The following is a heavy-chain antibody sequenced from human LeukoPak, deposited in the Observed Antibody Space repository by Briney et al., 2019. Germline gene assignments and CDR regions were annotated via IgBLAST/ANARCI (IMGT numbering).Heavy chain of an antibody. V-gene: IGHV3-48*03. D-gene: IGHD1-26*01. J-gene: IGHJ4*02. Sequence: PGGSLRLSCAASGFTFSSYEMNWVRQAPGKGLEWVSYISSSGSTIHYADSVKGRFTISRDNAKNSLYLQMNSLRAEDTAVYYCARDRDSGSYPDYWGQGTLVTVSS. CDR2: ISSSGSTI. CDR3: ARDRDSGSYPDY. CDR1: GFTFSSYE.